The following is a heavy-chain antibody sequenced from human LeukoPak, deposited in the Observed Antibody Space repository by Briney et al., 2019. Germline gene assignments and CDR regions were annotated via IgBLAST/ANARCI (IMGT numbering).Heavy chain of an antibody. V-gene: IGHV3-23*01. CDR1: GFTFRSYG. Sequence: GGSLRLSCAASGFTFRSYGMSWVRQAPGKELEWVSTISGSATSTNYADSVKGRFTISRDNSKNTLYLQMNSLRAEDTAVYYCAKDLLRTVVVISAAGYYLDSWGQGTLVTVSS. D-gene: IGHD3-22*01. CDR3: AKDLLRTVVVISAAGYYLDS. J-gene: IGHJ4*02. CDR2: ISGSATST.